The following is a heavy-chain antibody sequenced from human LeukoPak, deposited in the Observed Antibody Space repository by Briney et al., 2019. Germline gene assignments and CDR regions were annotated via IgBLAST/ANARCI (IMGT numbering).Heavy chain of an antibody. Sequence: SETLFLTCAVSGGSISSGNWWSWLRQPPGKGLEWFGEIHHTGNTNYNPSLKSRVTISVDTSKNQFSLKLSSVTAADTAVYYCARGGLYGSGSYYWGQGTLVTVSS. CDR3: ARGGLYGSGSYY. CDR2: IHHTGNT. J-gene: IGHJ4*02. CDR1: GGSISSGNW. D-gene: IGHD3-10*01. V-gene: IGHV4-4*02.